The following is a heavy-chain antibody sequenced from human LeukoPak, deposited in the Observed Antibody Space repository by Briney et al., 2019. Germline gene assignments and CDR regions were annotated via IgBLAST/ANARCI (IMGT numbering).Heavy chain of an antibody. V-gene: IGHV3-30*18. J-gene: IGHJ5*02. CDR3: AKDWVVEVEGNWFDP. CDR2: ISYDGSNK. D-gene: IGHD2-21*01. Sequence: GGSLRLSCAASGFTFSSYGMHWVRQAPGKGLEWVAVISYDGSNKYYADSVKGRFTISRDNSKNTLYLQMNSLRAEDTAVYYCAKDWVVEVEGNWFDPWGQGTQVTVSS. CDR1: GFTFSSYG.